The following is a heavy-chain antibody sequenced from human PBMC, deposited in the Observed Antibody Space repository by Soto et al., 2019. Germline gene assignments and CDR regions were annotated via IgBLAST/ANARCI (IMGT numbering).Heavy chain of an antibody. CDR3: ATRITVFGLLIPPFDP. CDR2: INHTGGT. V-gene: IGHV4-34*01. Sequence: PSETLSLTCAVYGGSVNGYYWNWIRQPPGKGLEWIGEINHTGGTHYNPSLKNRVTMSVDTSKNQFSLRLSSVTAADTAIYYCATRITVFGLLIPPFDPWGQGTQVTVSS. D-gene: IGHD3-3*01. J-gene: IGHJ5*02. CDR1: GGSVNGYY.